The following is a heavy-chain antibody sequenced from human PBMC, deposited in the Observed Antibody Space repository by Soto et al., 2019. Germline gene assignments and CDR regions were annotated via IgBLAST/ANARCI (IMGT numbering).Heavy chain of an antibody. J-gene: IGHJ4*02. Sequence: SGPTLVNPTQTLTLTCTFSGFSLSTSGVGVGWIRQPPGKALEWLALIYWDDDKRYSPSLKSRLTITKDTSKNQVVLTMANMDPVDTATYYCAHRLTDTPYSHARSVFWSGRWGQGTLVTVSS. V-gene: IGHV2-5*02. CDR2: IYWDDDK. CDR1: GFSLSTSGVG. CDR3: AHRLTDTPYSHARSVFWSGR. D-gene: IGHD3-3*01.